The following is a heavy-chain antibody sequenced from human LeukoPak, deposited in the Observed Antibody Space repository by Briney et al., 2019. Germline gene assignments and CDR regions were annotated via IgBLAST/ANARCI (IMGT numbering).Heavy chain of an antibody. CDR3: ERDRGIVGAAIDY. CDR1: GYTFTSYG. V-gene: IGHV1-18*01. D-gene: IGHD1-26*01. CDR2: ISAYNGNT. J-gene: IGHJ4*02. Sequence: GASVKVSCKASGYTFTSYGILWVRQAPGQGRECMGWISAYNGNTKYAQKLQGSLTMTTDTSTRTAYMELRSLRYDDTAVYYRERDRGIVGAAIDYWGQGTLVTVSS.